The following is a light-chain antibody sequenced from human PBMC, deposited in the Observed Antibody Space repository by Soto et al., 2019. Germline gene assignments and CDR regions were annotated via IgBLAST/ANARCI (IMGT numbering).Light chain of an antibody. V-gene: IGKV3-11*01. CDR3: QQRSSWPPRLT. J-gene: IGKJ4*01. CDR2: DAS. CDR1: QSVSSY. Sequence: EIVLTQSPATLSLSPGERATLSCRASQSVSSYLAWYQQKPGQAPRLLIYDASNRATGIPARFSGSGSGTDFNLTIGSLEPEDFAVYYCQQRSSWPPRLTFGGGTKVEIK.